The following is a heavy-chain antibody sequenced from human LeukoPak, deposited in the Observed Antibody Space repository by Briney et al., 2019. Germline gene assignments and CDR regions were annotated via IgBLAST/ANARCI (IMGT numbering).Heavy chain of an antibody. Sequence: PGGSLRLSCGASGFSFSGYAMSWVRRAPGKGLEWVSGISGSGGRTYYADSVKGRFTVSRDNSKNTLYLQMTSLRAEDTAVYYCAKVAGGGWGQGTLVTVSS. CDR1: GFSFSGYA. D-gene: IGHD2-15*01. V-gene: IGHV3-23*01. CDR3: AKVAGGG. CDR2: ISGSGGRT. J-gene: IGHJ4*02.